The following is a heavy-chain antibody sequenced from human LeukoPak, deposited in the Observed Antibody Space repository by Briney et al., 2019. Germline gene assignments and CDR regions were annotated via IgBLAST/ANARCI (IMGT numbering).Heavy chain of an antibody. CDR3: ARLRLRRDQYDDSGHYPVGSVDF. CDR2: VHYSGIT. V-gene: IGHV4-39*01. D-gene: IGHD3-22*01. Sequence: SETLSLTCTVSGGSLSRRNFHWVWIRQPPGKGLMWLGNVHYSGITHYNPSLKRRFNLALYTSNNQFSLPLGSVTGPDKACLFRARLRLRRDQYDDSGHYPVGSVDFWGQGTQVTVSS. J-gene: IGHJ4*02. CDR1: GGSLSRRNFH.